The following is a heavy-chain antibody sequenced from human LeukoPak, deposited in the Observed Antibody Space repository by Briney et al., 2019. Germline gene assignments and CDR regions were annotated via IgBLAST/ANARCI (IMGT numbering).Heavy chain of an antibody. Sequence: GGSLRLSGAASGFTFSSYGMHWVRQAPGKGLEWVAVIWYDGSNKYYADSVKGRFTISRDNSKNTLYLQMNSLRAEDTAVYYCARDSGNYYGSGSYPIGFDPWGQGTLVTVSS. CDR1: GFTFSSYG. D-gene: IGHD3-10*01. CDR2: IWYDGSNK. J-gene: IGHJ5*02. V-gene: IGHV3-33*01. CDR3: ARDSGNYYGSGSYPIGFDP.